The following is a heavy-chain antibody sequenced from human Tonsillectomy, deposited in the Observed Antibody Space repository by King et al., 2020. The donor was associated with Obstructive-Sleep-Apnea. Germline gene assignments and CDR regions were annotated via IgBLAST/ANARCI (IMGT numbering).Heavy chain of an antibody. D-gene: IGHD6-19*01. Sequence: VQLVESGGGVVQPGRSLRLSCAASGFTFSSYAMHWVRQAPGKGLEWVAVISYDGSNKYYADSVKGRFTISRDNSKNTLYLQMNSLGAEDTAVYYCARGVGGTGDFDYWGQGTLVTVSS. V-gene: IGHV3-30-3*01. CDR1: GFTFSSYA. CDR2: ISYDGSNK. CDR3: ARGVGGTGDFDY. J-gene: IGHJ4*02.